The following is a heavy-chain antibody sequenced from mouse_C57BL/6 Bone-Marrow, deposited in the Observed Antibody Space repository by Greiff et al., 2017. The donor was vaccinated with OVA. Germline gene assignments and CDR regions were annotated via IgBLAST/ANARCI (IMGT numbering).Heavy chain of an antibody. CDR2: ISYDGSN. CDR3: ARDRPDYYGSSYWYFDV. Sequence: EVKLEESGPDLVKPSQSLSLTCSVTGYSITSGYYWNWIRQFPGNKLEWMGYISYDGSNNYNPSLKNRISITRDTSKNQFFLKLNSVTTEDTATYYCARDRPDYYGSSYWYFDVWGTGTTVTVSS. CDR1: GYSITSGYY. J-gene: IGHJ1*03. D-gene: IGHD1-1*01. V-gene: IGHV3-6*01.